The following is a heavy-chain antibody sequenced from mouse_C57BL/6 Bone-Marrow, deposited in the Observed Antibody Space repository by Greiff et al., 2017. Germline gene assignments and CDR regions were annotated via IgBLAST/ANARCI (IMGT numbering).Heavy chain of an antibody. Sequence: LVESGAELVRPGASVTLSCKASGYTFTDYEMHWVKQTPVHGLEWIGAIDPETGGTAYNQKFKGKAILTADKSSSTAYMELRSLTSEDSAVYYCTRGDGRGGYWGQGTTLTVSS. V-gene: IGHV1-15*01. CDR3: TRGDGRGGY. CDR1: GYTFTDYE. D-gene: IGHD2-3*01. J-gene: IGHJ2*01. CDR2: IDPETGGT.